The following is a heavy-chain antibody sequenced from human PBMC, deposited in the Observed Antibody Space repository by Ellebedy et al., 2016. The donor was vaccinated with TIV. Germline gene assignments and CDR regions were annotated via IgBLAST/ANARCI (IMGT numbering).Heavy chain of an antibody. Sequence: PGGSLRLSCAASGFTFSSYWMSWVRQAPGKGLEWVANIKQDGSEKYYVDSVKGRFTISRDNAKNSLYLQMNRLRAEDTDVYYCARDFDCSSATCYDGGFDYWGQGTLVTVSS. J-gene: IGHJ4*02. V-gene: IGHV3-7*01. CDR3: ARDFDCSSATCYDGGFDY. CDR1: GFTFSSYW. CDR2: IKQDGSEK. D-gene: IGHD2-2*01.